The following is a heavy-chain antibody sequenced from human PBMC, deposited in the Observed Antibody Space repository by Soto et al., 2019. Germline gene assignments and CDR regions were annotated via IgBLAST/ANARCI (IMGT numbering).Heavy chain of an antibody. CDR3: ARDRWDNRFGELYYYYGMDV. J-gene: IGHJ6*02. V-gene: IGHV4-59*01. CDR1: GGSISSYY. CDR2: IYYSGST. Sequence: PSETLSLTCTVSGGSISSYYWSWIRQPPGKGLEWIGYIYYSGSTNYNPSLKSRVTISVDTSKNQFSLKLRSVTAADTAVYYCARDRWDNRFGELYYYYGMDVWGQGTTVTVSS. D-gene: IGHD3-10*01.